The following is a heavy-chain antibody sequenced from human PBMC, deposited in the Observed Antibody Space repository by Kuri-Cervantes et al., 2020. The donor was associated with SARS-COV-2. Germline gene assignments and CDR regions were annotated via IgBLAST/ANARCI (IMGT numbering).Heavy chain of an antibody. J-gene: IGHJ4*02. CDR2: ISYDGSNK. CDR1: GFTFSSYG. V-gene: IGHV3-30*18. CDR3: AKGYYDSSGYRTLDY. D-gene: IGHD3-22*01. Sequence: LSLTCAASGFTFSSYGMHWVRQAPGKGLEWVAVISYDGSNKYYADSVKGRFTISRDNSKNTLYLQMNSLRAEDTAVYYCAKGYYDSSGYRTLDYWGQGTLVTDSS.